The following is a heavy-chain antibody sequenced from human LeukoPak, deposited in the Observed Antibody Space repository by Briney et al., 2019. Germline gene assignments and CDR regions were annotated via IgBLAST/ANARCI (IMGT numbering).Heavy chain of an antibody. V-gene: IGHV3-30*04. CDR2: IRYDGSNK. Sequence: GGSLRLSCAASGFTFSSYAMHWVRQAPGKGLEWVAFIRYDGSNKYYTDSVKGRFTISRDNAKNSLYLQMNSLRAEDTAVYYCASEGAIAAAGRNWFDPWGQGTLVTVSS. J-gene: IGHJ5*02. CDR3: ASEGAIAAAGRNWFDP. CDR1: GFTFSSYA. D-gene: IGHD6-13*01.